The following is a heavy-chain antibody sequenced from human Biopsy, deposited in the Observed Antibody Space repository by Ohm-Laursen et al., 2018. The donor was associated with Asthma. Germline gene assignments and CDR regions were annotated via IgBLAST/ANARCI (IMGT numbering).Heavy chain of an antibody. CDR2: ITFDGSTQ. CDR3: PRDTLGYYFDI. D-gene: IGHD6-13*01. CDR1: GAHFGSYN. J-gene: IGHJ4*02. V-gene: IGHV3-30-3*01. Sequence: RSLRLSCAASGAHFGSYNMHWARQAPGKGLEWVAVITFDGSTQHYGNSVKGRFTISRDNAKNMLFLQMNSLRSDDTAVYYCPRDTLGYYFDIWGPGTQVTVSS.